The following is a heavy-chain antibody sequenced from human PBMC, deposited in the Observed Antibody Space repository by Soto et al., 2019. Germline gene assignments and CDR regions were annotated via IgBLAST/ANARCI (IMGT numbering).Heavy chain of an antibody. Sequence: QVQLVESGGGVVQPGRSLRLSCAASGFTFSSYGMHWVRQAPGKGLEWVAVIWYDGSNKYYADFVKGRFTISRDNSKNTLYLQMHSLRAEDTAVYYCAREGSSAVTYYYYGMDVWGQGTTVTVSS. J-gene: IGHJ6*02. CDR2: IWYDGSNK. V-gene: IGHV3-33*01. CDR1: GFTFSSYG. CDR3: AREGSSAVTYYYYGMDV. D-gene: IGHD2-21*02.